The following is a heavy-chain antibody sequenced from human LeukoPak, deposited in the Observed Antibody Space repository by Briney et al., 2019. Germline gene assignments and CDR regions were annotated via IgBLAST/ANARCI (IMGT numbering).Heavy chain of an antibody. J-gene: IGHJ5*02. CDR3: ARGALGYCSSNSCYPGWFDP. V-gene: IGHV1-69*13. Sequence: GASVKVSCKASGGTFNSYVISWVRQAPGQGLEWMGGIIPVFGTANYAQKFQGRVTITADESTSTAYMELSSLRSEDTAVFYCARGALGYCSSNSCYPGWFDPWGQGTLVTVSS. CDR1: GGTFNSYV. D-gene: IGHD2-2*01. CDR2: IIPVFGTA.